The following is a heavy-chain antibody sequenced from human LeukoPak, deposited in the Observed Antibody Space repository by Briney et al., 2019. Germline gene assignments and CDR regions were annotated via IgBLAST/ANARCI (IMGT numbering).Heavy chain of an antibody. CDR3: ARDLNESPTCYYDSSGFPPGI. J-gene: IGHJ3*02. D-gene: IGHD3-22*01. V-gene: IGHV3-30*04. CDR2: ISYDGSNK. CDR1: GFTFSSYA. Sequence: PGGSLRLSCAASGFTFSSYAMHWVRQAPGKGLEWVAVISYDGSNKYYADSVKGRFTISRDNSKNTLYLQMNSLRAEDTAVYYCARDLNESPTCYYDSSGFPPGIWGQGPMVTVSS.